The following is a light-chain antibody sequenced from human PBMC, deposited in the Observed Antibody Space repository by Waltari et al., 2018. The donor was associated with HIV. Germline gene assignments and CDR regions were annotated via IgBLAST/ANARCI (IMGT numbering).Light chain of an antibody. J-gene: IGLJ2*01. V-gene: IGLV2-8*01. CDR1: NSDIGTYDY. Sequence: QSALPQPPSASGSPGQSVTLSCTGTNSDIGTYDYVSWYQQHPGKAPKLVISEVTKRPSGVSDRFSGSKSGNTAFLTVSGLPAEDEADYYCSSFANRDGFYVLFGGGTRLTVL. CDR3: SSFANRDGFYVL. CDR2: EVT.